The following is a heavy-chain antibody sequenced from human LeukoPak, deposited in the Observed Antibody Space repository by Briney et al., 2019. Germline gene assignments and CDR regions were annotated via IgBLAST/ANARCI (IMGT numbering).Heavy chain of an antibody. Sequence: GGSLRLSCAVSGFTFSSHAMSWVRQAPGKGLEWVSCISASGGATWYGDSVQGRFTISRDNSKNTVFLQMNDLRADYTAIYYCAKDRHATYHYFHMDVWGKGTMVTVSS. J-gene: IGHJ6*03. CDR1: GFTFSSHA. CDR2: ISASGGAT. D-gene: IGHD2-15*01. V-gene: IGHV3-23*01. CDR3: AKDRHATYHYFHMDV.